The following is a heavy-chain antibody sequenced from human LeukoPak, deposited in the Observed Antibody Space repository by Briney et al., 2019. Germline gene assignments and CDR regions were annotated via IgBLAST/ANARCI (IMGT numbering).Heavy chain of an antibody. D-gene: IGHD3-10*01. Sequence: NPGGSLRLSCAASVFTFSDYYMSWIRQAPGKGLEWVSYISSSSAYTNYADSVKGRFTISRENAKNSLYLQMNSLRAEDTAVYYCARTLLLDNAFDVWGRGTMVTVSS. V-gene: IGHV3-11*03. CDR3: ARTLLLDNAFDV. CDR1: VFTFSDYY. J-gene: IGHJ3*01. CDR2: ISSSSAYT.